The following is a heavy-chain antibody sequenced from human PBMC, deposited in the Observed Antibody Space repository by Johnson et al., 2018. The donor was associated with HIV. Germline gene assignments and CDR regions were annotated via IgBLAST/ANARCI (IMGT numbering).Heavy chain of an antibody. CDR1: GFTFSSYG. CDR2: ISYDGSNK. D-gene: IGHD3-10*01. J-gene: IGHJ3*02. CDR3: ARTRHYYEAFDI. V-gene: IGHV3-30*03. Sequence: QMQLVESGGGVVQPGRSLRLSCAASGFTFSSYGMHWVRQAPGKGLEWVTVISYDGSNKYYADSVKGRFTISRDNSKNTLYLQMNSLRAEDTAVYYCARTRHYYEAFDIWGQGTMVTVSS.